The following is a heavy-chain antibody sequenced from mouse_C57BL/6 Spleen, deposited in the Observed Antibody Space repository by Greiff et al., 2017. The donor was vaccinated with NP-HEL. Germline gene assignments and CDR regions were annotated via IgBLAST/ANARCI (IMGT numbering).Heavy chain of an antibody. CDR1: GYTFTDYN. Sequence: VQLQQSGPELVKPGASVKMSCKASGYTFTDYNMHWVKQSHGKSLEWIGYINPNNGGTSYNQKFKGKATLTVNKSSSTAYMELRSLTSEDSAVYYGASITTVVARWYFDVWGTGTTVTVSS. J-gene: IGHJ1*03. D-gene: IGHD1-1*01. CDR3: ASITTVVARWYFDV. V-gene: IGHV1-22*01. CDR2: INPNNGGT.